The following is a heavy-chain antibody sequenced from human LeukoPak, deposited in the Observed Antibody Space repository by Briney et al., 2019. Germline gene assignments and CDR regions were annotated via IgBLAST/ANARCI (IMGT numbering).Heavy chain of an antibody. CDR2: IYHSGST. V-gene: IGHV4-38-2*02. CDR3: ARELKGSFDY. CDR1: GGSISSYY. Sequence: PSETLSLTCTVSGGSISSYYWSWIRQPPGKGLEWIGSIYHSGSTYYNPSLKSRVTISVDTSKNQFSLKLSSVTAADTAVYYCARELKGSFDYWGQGTLVTVSS. J-gene: IGHJ4*02.